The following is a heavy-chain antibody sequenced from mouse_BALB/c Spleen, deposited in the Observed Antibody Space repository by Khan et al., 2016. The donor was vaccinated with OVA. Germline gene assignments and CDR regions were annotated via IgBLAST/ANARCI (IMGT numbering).Heavy chain of an antibody. CDR3: ARAYYRYDGYYAIDY. V-gene: IGHV2-6-4*01. D-gene: IGHD2-14*01. J-gene: IGHJ4*01. CDR1: GFSLSRYN. Sequence: VQLQESGPGLVTPSQSLSITCTVSGFSLSRYNIHWVRQPPGKGLEWLGMIWGGGGTDYNSTLTSRLSISKDNSKSKVIFKMNSLQTDDSAMYYCARAYYRYDGYYAIDYWGQGTSVTVSS. CDR2: IWGGGGT.